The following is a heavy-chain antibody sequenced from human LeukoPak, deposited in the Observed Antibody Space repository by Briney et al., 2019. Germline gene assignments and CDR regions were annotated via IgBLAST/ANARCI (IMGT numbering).Heavy chain of an antibody. D-gene: IGHD1-7*01. CDR2: ISGSGGST. CDR1: GFKFSDYA. V-gene: IGHV3-23*01. J-gene: IGHJ4*02. Sequence: GGSLRLSCAASGFKFSDYAMSWVRQAPGKGLEWVSAISGSGGSTYYADSVKGRFTISRDNSKNTLYLQMNSLRAEDTAVYYCAKSGDNWNYDADYWGQGTLVTVSS. CDR3: AKSGDNWNYDADY.